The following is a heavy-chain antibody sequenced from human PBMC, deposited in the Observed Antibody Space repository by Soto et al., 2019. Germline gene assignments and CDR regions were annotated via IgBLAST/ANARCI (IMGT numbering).Heavy chain of an antibody. CDR2: INHSGST. J-gene: IGHJ6*02. CDR3: ARFKMYSSSWYYYGMDV. V-gene: IGHV4-34*01. D-gene: IGHD6-13*01. Sequence: SETLSLSCAVYGGSFSGYYWSWIRQPPGKGLEWIGEINHSGSTNYNPSLKSRVTISVDTSKNQFSLKLSSVTAADTAVYYCARFKMYSSSWYYYGMDVWGQGTTVTVSS. CDR1: GGSFSGYY.